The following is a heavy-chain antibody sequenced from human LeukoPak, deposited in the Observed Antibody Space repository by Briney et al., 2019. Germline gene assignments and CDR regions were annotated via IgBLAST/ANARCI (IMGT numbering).Heavy chain of an antibody. CDR3: AKGRAGGQYSGYDFA. Sequence: ASVKVSCKASGYTFTGYYMHWVRQAPGQGLEWMGWINPNSGGTNYAQKFQGRVTTTRDTSISTAYMELSRLRSDDTAVYYCAKGRAGGQYSGYDFAWGQGTLVTVSS. D-gene: IGHD5-12*01. CDR1: GYTFTGYY. J-gene: IGHJ5*02. V-gene: IGHV1-2*02. CDR2: INPNSGGT.